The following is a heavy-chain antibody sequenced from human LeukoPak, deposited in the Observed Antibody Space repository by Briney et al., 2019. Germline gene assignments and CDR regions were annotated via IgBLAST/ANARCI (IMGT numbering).Heavy chain of an antibody. V-gene: IGHV1-69*04. J-gene: IGHJ6*02. CDR2: IIPILGIA. D-gene: IGHD3-10*01. Sequence: SVKVSCKASGGTFSSYAISWVRQAPGQGLEWMGRIIPILGIANYAQKFQGRVTITADNSTSTAYMELSSLRSEDTAVYYCASLRSSGLLWFGELSNYGMDVWGQGTTVTVSS. CDR1: GGTFSSYA. CDR3: ASLRSSGLLWFGELSNYGMDV.